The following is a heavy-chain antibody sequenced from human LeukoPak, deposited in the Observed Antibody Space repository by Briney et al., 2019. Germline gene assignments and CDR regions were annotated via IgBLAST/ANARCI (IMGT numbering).Heavy chain of an antibody. CDR2: INYSGST. D-gene: IGHD3-10*01. CDR1: GGSISSSTYF. V-gene: IGHV4-39*07. J-gene: IGHJ4*02. Sequence: SQTLSLTCTVSGGSISSSTYFWGWIRQPPGKGLEWIGSINYSGSTYYNPSLKSRVTISVDTSNNQFSLKLSSVTAADTAVYYCARVQRVKFPLKYYFDYWGQGTLVTVSS. CDR3: ARVQRVKFPLKYYFDY.